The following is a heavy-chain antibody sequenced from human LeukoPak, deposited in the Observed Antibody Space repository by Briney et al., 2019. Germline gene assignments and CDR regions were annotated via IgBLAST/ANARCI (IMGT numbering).Heavy chain of an antibody. CDR1: GFTVSSNY. D-gene: IGHD6-19*01. V-gene: IGHV3-66*02. CDR3: ARDPASGWYYFDY. CDR2: IYSGGST. J-gene: IGHJ4*02. Sequence: GSLRLSCAASGFTVSSNYMSWVRQAPGKGLEWVSVIYSGGSTYYADSVKGRFTISRDNSKNTLYLQMNSLRAEDTAVYYCARDPASGWYYFDYWGQGTLVTVSS.